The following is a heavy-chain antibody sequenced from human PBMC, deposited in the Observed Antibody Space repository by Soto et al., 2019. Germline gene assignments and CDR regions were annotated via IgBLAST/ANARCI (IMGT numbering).Heavy chain of an antibody. Sequence: QVQLVQSGAEVKKPGSSVKVSCKASGGTFSRYGFSWVRQAPGQGPEWMGGIILMFGPAAYAQKFQGRVTITADELTSTVYMELRSLRSEDTAVYYCARSEEELWLAADHWGQGTLVSVSS. CDR2: IILMFGPA. J-gene: IGHJ4*02. CDR3: ARSEEELWLAADH. D-gene: IGHD6-19*01. V-gene: IGHV1-69*01. CDR1: GGTFSRYG.